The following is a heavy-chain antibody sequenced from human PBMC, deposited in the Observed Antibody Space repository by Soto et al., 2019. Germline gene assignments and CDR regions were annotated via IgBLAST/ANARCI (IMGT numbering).Heavy chain of an antibody. J-gene: IGHJ6*03. CDR1: GFTFDDYA. CDR3: AKVAVGELSPHGNNYYYYMDV. Sequence: PGGSLRLSCAASGFTFDDYAMHWVRQAPGKGLEWVSGISWNSGSIGYADSVKGRFTISRDNAKNSLYLQMNSLRAEDTALYYCAKVAVGELSPHGNNYYYYMDVWGKGTTVT. CDR2: ISWNSGSI. D-gene: IGHD2-21*01. V-gene: IGHV3-9*01.